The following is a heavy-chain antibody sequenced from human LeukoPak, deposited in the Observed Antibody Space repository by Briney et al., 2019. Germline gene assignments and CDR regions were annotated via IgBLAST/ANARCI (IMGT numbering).Heavy chain of an antibody. D-gene: IGHD6-19*01. CDR2: ISAYNGNT. J-gene: IGHJ4*02. CDR1: GFTFTSYG. CDR3: AREPKQWLVPDY. V-gene: IGHV1-18*01. Sequence: GGSLRLSCAASGFTFTSYGISWVRQAPGQGLEWMGWISAYNGNTNYAQKLQGRVTMTTDTSTSTAYMELRSLRSDDTAVYYCAREPKQWLVPDYWGQGTLVTVSS.